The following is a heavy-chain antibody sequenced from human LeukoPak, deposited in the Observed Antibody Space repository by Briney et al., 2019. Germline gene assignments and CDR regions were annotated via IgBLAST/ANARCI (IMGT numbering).Heavy chain of an antibody. D-gene: IGHD4-17*01. J-gene: IGHJ3*02. CDR2: IWFDGSNK. CDR1: GFTFCSYG. V-gene: IGHV3-33*01. CDR3: AREQYGSDDALDI. Sequence: PGGSLRLSCAASGFTFCSYGMHWVRQAPGKGLEWVAVIWFDGSNKYYADSVKGRFTVSRDNSKNTMDLQMNSLRAEDTAVYYCAREQYGSDDALDIWGQGTMVTVSS.